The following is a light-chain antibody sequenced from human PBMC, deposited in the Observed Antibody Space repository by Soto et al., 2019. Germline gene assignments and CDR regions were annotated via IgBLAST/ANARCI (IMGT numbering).Light chain of an antibody. J-gene: IGKJ1*01. Sequence: EIVMTQSPATLSVSPWERATLSCRASQSVSSNLAWYQQKPGQAPRLRIYGASTRATGIPARFSGSGSGTEFTLTISSLQSEDFAVYYCQQYNNWPRTFGQGTKVDI. V-gene: IGKV3-15*01. CDR3: QQYNNWPRT. CDR1: QSVSSN. CDR2: GAS.